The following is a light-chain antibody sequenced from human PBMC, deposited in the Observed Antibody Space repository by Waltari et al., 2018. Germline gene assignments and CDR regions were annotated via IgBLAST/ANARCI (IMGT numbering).Light chain of an antibody. V-gene: IGKV1-12*01. J-gene: IGKJ3*01. CDR3: LQYSSDTFT. CDR1: QDISNF. Sequence: DIQMTPSPPSLSASVGDRVTITCRASQDISNFLSWYQQKPGKAPKRLISVASSLESGVPSRFSGSGSGTDFTLTISGLQPEDFATYYCLQYSSDTFTFGPGTKLDVK. CDR2: VAS.